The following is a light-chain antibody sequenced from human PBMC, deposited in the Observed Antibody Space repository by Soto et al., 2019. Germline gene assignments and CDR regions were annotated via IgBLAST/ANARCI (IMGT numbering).Light chain of an antibody. CDR1: SSDLGGYDY. Sequence: QSALTQPASVSGSPGQSITISCTGSSSDLGGYDYVSWYQHHPGKAPKLLIYDVSIRPSGVSSRFSGSKSGNTASLTISGLQAEDDADYYCSSYTSSSSVVFGGGTKLTVL. V-gene: IGLV2-14*01. CDR3: SSYTSSSSVV. J-gene: IGLJ2*01. CDR2: DVS.